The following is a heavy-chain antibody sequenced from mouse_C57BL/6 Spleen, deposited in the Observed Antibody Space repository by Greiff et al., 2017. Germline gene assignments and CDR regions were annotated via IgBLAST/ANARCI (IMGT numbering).Heavy chain of an antibody. CDR2: IGPETGGT. CDR3: TRSFAY. J-gene: IGHJ3*01. CDR1: GYTFTDYE. V-gene: IGHV1-15*01. Sequence: QVQLQQSGAELVRPGASVTLSCKASGYTFTDYEMHWVKQTPVHGLEWIGAIGPETGGTAYKQKFKGKAILTADKSSSTAYLELRSLTSEDSAVYYFTRSFAYWGQGTLVTVSA.